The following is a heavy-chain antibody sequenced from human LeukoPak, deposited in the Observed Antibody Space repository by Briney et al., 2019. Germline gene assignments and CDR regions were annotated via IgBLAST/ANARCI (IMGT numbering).Heavy chain of an antibody. CDR3: AKNLDGVATYFDY. CDR1: GFTFSSYA. CDR2: ISNSGGTT. Sequence: GGSLRLSCAASGFTFSSYAMSWVRQAPGKGLEWVSGISNSGGTTYYADSVRGRFTISRDNSKNTLYLQMDSLRAEDTAVYHCAKNLDGVATYFDYWGQGILVTVSS. D-gene: IGHD2-15*01. J-gene: IGHJ4*02. V-gene: IGHV3-23*01.